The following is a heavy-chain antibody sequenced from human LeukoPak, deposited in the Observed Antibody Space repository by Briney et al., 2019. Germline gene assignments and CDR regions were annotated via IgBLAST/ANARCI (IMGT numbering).Heavy chain of an antibody. CDR3: TTEMVGATTSSAFDI. CDR1: GFTFSNYH. V-gene: IGHV3-23*01. D-gene: IGHD1-26*01. Sequence: GGSLRLSCAASGFTFSNYHMSWVRQTPGKGLEGVSGISGTGSSTYYADSVKGRFTISRDNSKNTLYPQMNSLKTEDTAVYYCTTEMVGATTSSAFDIWGQGTMVTVSS. J-gene: IGHJ3*02. CDR2: ISGTGSST.